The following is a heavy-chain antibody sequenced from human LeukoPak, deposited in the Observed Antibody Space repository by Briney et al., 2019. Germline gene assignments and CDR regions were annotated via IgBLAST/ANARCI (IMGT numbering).Heavy chain of an antibody. J-gene: IGHJ5*01. V-gene: IGHV1-18*01. CDR2: ISTYNGNT. CDR1: GYTFTNYG. D-gene: IGHD1-7*01. Sequence: GASVKVSCKASGYTFTNYGISWVRQAPGQGLEWMGWISTYNGNTNHAQKFQGRVTMTRDMSTTTDYMEPSSLRSEDTAVYYCARDWGYYDSTGTYHGVSWFDSWGQGTLVTVSS. CDR3: ARDWGYYDSTGTYHGVSWFDS.